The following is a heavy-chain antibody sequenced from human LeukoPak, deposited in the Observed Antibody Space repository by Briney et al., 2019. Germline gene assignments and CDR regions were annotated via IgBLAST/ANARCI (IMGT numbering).Heavy chain of an antibody. CDR3: ARDPTYCGGDCYPGLGGYYFDY. CDR2: SYYSGST. Sequence: SETLPLTCTVSGGSISSSSYYWGWIRQPPGKGLEWIGSSYYSGSTYYNPSLKSRVTISVDTSKNQFSLKLSSVTTADTAVYCCARDPTYCGGDCYPGLGGYYFDYWGQGTLVTVSS. CDR1: GGSISSSSYY. J-gene: IGHJ4*02. D-gene: IGHD2-21*02. V-gene: IGHV4-39*02.